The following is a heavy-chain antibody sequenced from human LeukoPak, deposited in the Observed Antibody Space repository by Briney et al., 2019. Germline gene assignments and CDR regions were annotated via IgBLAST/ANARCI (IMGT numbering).Heavy chain of an antibody. Sequence: GRSMRLSCAPSAFTFSSYSMNWVRHAPGKGLEWVSSISSSISYIYHTDSGKDRFTISRDNAKNSLYLPMNSLSAEDTAVYSCARGSYDFWRGCYPNDYWGQGTLVTVSS. D-gene: IGHD3-3*01. CDR3: ARGSYDFWRGCYPNDY. CDR1: AFTFSSYS. J-gene: IGHJ4*02. CDR2: ISSSISYI. V-gene: IGHV3-21*04.